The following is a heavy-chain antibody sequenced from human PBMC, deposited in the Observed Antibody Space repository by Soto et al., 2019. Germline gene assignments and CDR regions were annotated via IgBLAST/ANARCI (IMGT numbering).Heavy chain of an antibody. CDR3: ARDRLGYCSSTSCYTDWFDP. CDR2: IYYSGST. V-gene: IGHV4-59*01. J-gene: IGHJ5*02. CDR1: GGSISGYY. D-gene: IGHD2-2*02. Sequence: SETLSLICTVSGGSISGYYWSWIRQPPGKGLEWIGYIYYSGSTNYNPSLKSRVTISVDTSKNQFSLKLSSVTAADTAVYYCARDRLGYCSSTSCYTDWFDPWGQGTLVTVSS.